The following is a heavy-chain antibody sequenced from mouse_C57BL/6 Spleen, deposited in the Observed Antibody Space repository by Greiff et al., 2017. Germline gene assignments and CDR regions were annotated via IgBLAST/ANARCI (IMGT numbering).Heavy chain of an antibody. J-gene: IGHJ1*03. CDR3: GRHWYFDV. Sequence: QVQLQQPGAELVKPGASVKLSCKASGYTFTSYWMQWVKQRPGQGLEWIGEIDPSDSYTNYNQKFKGKATLTVDTSSSTAYMQLSSLTSEDSAVYYCGRHWYFDVWGTGTTVTVSS. CDR1: GYTFTSYW. CDR2: IDPSDSYT. V-gene: IGHV1-50*01.